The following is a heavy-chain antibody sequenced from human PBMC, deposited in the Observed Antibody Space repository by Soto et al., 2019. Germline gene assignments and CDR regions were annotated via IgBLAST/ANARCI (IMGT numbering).Heavy chain of an antibody. CDR2: IYYSGST. Sequence: SETLSLTCTVSGGSISSYYWSWIRQPPGKGLEWIGYIYYSGSTNYNPSLKSRVTISVDTSKNQFSLKLSPVTAADTAVYYCARLTGYCSGGSCLQNGDDCWGQGTLVTVSS. CDR3: ARLTGYCSGGSCLQNGDDC. V-gene: IGHV4-59*08. CDR1: GGSISSYY. D-gene: IGHD2-15*01. J-gene: IGHJ4*02.